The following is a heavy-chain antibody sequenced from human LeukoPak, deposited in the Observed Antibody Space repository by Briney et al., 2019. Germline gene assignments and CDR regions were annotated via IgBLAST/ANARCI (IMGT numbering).Heavy chain of an antibody. J-gene: IGHJ4*02. CDR3: AGHPDYYDSPPDY. CDR2: IYYTGNT. D-gene: IGHD3-22*01. Sequence: SETLSLTCTVSGGSISSSTSYWGWIRQPPGKGLEWIANIYYTGNTYYNPSLRSRVTISVDTSINQFSLKVRSLTAADTAVYYCAGHPDYYDSPPDYWGQGILVTVSS. CDR1: GGSISSSTSY. V-gene: IGHV4-39*01.